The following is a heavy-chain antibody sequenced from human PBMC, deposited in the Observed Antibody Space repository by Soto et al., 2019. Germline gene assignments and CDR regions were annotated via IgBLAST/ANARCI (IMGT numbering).Heavy chain of an antibody. CDR2: IIPILGIA. CDR3: ARGTMLLLHPRWFDP. D-gene: IGHD2-2*01. CDR1: GGTFSSYT. V-gene: IGHV1-69*02. J-gene: IGHJ5*02. Sequence: QVQLVQSGAEVKKPGSSVKVSCKASGGTFSSYTISWVRQAPGQGLEWMGRIIPILGIANYAQKFQGRVTITADKSTSTAYMELSSLRSEDTAVYYCARGTMLLLHPRWFDPWGQGTLVTVSS.